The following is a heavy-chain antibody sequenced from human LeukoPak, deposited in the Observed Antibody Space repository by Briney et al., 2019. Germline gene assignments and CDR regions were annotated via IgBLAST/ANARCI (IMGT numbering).Heavy chain of an antibody. J-gene: IGHJ4*02. D-gene: IGHD6-19*01. V-gene: IGHV3-15*01. CDR3: TTEIADYYSSGDY. Sequence: GGSLRLSCAASGFTFSNAWMSWVRQAPGKGLEWVGRIKSKTDGGTTDYAAPVKGRFTISRGDSKNTLYLQMNSLKTEDTAVYYCTTEIADYYSSGDYWGQGTLVTVSS. CDR2: IKSKTDGGTT. CDR1: GFTFSNAW.